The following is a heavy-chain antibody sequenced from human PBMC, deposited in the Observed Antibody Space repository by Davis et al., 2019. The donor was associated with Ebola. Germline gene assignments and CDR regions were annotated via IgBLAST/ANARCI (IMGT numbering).Heavy chain of an antibody. CDR1: VITFSSYA. D-gene: IGHD3-3*01. CDR3: ARSGLSFGVVKYHYGMDV. J-gene: IGHJ6*04. V-gene: IGHV3-23*01. CDR2: ISGSGGST. Sequence: GSLRLSCTDSVITFSSYAMTWVRQAPGQGLEWVSAISGSGGSTYYADSVKGRFTISRDNSKKTMYLQMNSLRAEDTAVYYCARSGLSFGVVKYHYGMDVWGKGTTVTVSS.